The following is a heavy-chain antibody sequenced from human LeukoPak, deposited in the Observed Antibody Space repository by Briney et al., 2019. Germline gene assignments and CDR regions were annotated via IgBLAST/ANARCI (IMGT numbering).Heavy chain of an antibody. Sequence: SETLSLTCAVSGGSISSGGYSWSWIRQPPGKGLEWIGYIYHSGSTYYNPSLKSRVTISVARSKNQFSLKLSSVTAADTAVYYCARTRTGDAFDIWGQGTMVTVSS. J-gene: IGHJ3*02. CDR3: ARTRTGDAFDI. CDR2: IYHSGST. CDR1: GGSISSGGYS. V-gene: IGHV4-30-2*01. D-gene: IGHD1-1*01.